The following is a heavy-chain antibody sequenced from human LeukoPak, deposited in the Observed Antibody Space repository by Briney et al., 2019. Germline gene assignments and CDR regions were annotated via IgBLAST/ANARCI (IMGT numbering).Heavy chain of an antibody. V-gene: IGHV1-2*02. CDR3: ARGIRGWYYYYYYMDV. D-gene: IGHD6-19*01. CDR1: GYTFTGYY. Sequence: ASVKVSCKASGYTFTGYYMHWVRQAPGQGLEWMGWINPNSGGTNYAQKFQGRVTMTRDTSISTAYMELSRLRSEDTAVYYCARGIRGWYYYYYYMDVWGKGTTVTISS. CDR2: INPNSGGT. J-gene: IGHJ6*03.